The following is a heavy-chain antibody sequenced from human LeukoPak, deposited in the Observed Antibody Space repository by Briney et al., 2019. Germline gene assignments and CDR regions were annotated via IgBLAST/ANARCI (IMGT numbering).Heavy chain of an antibody. J-gene: IGHJ3*02. CDR1: GYTFNTFG. Sequence: ASVKVSCKASGYTFNTFGINWVRQAPDQGLEWMGWISTYNGRRDYSEKFQGRLTFTTDTATTTAYMELTALTATDTAVYYCARDPPWGTGFADAFDIWGQGTVVVISS. CDR2: ISTYNGRR. D-gene: IGHD3-16*01. V-gene: IGHV1-18*01. CDR3: ARDPPWGTGFADAFDI.